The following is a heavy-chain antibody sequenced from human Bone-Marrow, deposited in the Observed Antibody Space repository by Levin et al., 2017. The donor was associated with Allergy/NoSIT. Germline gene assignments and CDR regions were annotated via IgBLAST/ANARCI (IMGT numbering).Heavy chain of an antibody. D-gene: IGHD5-24*01. J-gene: IGHJ4*02. CDR2: INTRGTTT. V-gene: IGHV3-48*01. CDR1: GFTFSDYN. CDR3: ARLNPRGSSGPINYADY. Sequence: PGGSLRLSCAASGFTFSDYNMNWVRQASGKGLEWLSYINTRGTTTHYADSAKGRFTISRDNANNSLFLQMNSLRVEDTAVYYCARLNPRGSSGPINYADYWGQGSLVTVSS.